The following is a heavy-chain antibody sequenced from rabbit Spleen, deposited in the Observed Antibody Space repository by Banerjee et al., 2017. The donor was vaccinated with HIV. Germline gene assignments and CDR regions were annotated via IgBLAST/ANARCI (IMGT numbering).Heavy chain of an antibody. D-gene: IGHD2-1*01. J-gene: IGHJ4*01. V-gene: IGHV1S47*01. Sequence: QEQLVESGGGLVQPGGSLKLSCKASGFDFSTYSMSWVRQAPGKGLEWIGYIVPIFGVTYYANWVNGRFSISRENAQNTVFLQMTSLTAADTATYFCARGSATMTMVITGYYLNLWGPGTLVTVS. CDR2: IVPIFGVT. CDR1: GFDFSTYS. CDR3: ARGSATMTMVITGYYLNL.